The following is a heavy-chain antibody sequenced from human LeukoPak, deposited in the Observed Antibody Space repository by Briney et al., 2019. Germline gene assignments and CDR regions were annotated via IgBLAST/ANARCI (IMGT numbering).Heavy chain of an antibody. CDR1: GGSISSYY. V-gene: IGHV4-59*01. Sequence: SETLSLTCTVSGGSISSYYWSWIRQPPGKGLEWIGLIYYNGNTNYNPSVKSRVTISVDTSKNQFSLKLSSVTAADTAMYYCARSYFSGWLVGYWGQGTLVTVSS. J-gene: IGHJ4*02. CDR2: IYYNGNT. CDR3: ARSYFSGWLVGY. D-gene: IGHD6-19*01.